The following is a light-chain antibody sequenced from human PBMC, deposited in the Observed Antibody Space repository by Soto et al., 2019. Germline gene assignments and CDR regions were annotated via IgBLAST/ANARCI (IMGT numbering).Light chain of an antibody. J-gene: IGKJ1*01. Sequence: EVVLTQSPGVLSLSPGEIVTLSCRASQSVSSSYLAWYQQKPGQAPRLLIYGASSRAIDIPRRFSGSGSGTAFTLTIGGLEPEDFAVYFCQQYGGSHWTFGLGTKVEIK. CDR2: GAS. CDR3: QQYGGSHWT. V-gene: IGKV3-20*01. CDR1: QSVSSSY.